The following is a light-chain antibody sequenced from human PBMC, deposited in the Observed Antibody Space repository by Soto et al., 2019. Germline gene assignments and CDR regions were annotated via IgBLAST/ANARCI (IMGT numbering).Light chain of an antibody. V-gene: IGKV3-20*01. CDR3: QQYDSSPWT. CDR2: AAS. Sequence: EIVLTQSPGTLSLSPGERATLSCRASQSVRNNYLAWYQQKPGQAPRLLIYAASGRATGIPDRFSGSGSGTDFTITISRLEPEDFAVYHCQQYDSSPWTFGQGTKVEIK. CDR1: QSVRNNY. J-gene: IGKJ1*01.